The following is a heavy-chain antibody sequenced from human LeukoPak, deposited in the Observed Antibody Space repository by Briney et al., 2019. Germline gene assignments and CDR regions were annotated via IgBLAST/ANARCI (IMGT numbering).Heavy chain of an antibody. V-gene: IGHV4-61*02. CDR3: ARDIDYMGFGY. D-gene: IGHD4/OR15-4a*01. CDR1: GGSISSGSYY. J-gene: IGHJ4*02. Sequence: PSETLSLTCTVSGGSISSGSYYWSWIRQPAGKGLEWIGRIYTSGSTNYNPSLKSRVTISVDTSKNQFSLKLSSVTAADTAVYYCARDIDYMGFGYWGQGTLVTVSS. CDR2: IYTSGST.